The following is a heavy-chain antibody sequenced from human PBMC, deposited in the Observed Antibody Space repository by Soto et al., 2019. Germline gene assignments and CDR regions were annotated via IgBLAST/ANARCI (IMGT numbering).Heavy chain of an antibody. Sequence: EVQLLESGGGLVQPGGSLRLSCAASGFTFSSYAMSWVRQAPGKGLEWVSAISGSGGSTYYADSVKGRFTISRDNSKNTLYLQMNSLRAEDMAVYYCANKMVVAAYFDYWGQGTLVTVSS. V-gene: IGHV3-23*01. CDR2: ISGSGGST. D-gene: IGHD2-15*01. J-gene: IGHJ4*02. CDR3: ANKMVVAAYFDY. CDR1: GFTFSSYA.